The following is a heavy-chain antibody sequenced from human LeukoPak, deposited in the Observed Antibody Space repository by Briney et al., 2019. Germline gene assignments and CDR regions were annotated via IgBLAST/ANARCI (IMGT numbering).Heavy chain of an antibody. J-gene: IGHJ4*02. CDR2: IKYDGNEE. D-gene: IGHD1-1*01. V-gene: IGHV3-7*01. CDR3: KSGGAAPGSFDY. CDR1: GFTFSSYW. Sequence: GGSLRLSCAASGFTFSSYWMSWMRQAPGRGLEWVANIKYDGNEEYYVDSVRGRFTISRDNAKNSLYLQLNSLRVEDTAVYYCKSGGAAPGSFDYWGQGTLVTVSP.